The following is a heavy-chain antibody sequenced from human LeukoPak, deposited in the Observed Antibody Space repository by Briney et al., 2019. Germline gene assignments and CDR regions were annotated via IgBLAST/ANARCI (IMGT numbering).Heavy chain of an antibody. J-gene: IGHJ4*02. D-gene: IGHD3-10*01. CDR1: GFTFSSYA. V-gene: IGHV3-23*01. CDR2: ISGSGGST. Sequence: EGSLRLSCAASGFTFSSYAMSWVRQAPGKGLEWVSAISGSGGSTYYADSVKGRFTISRDNSKNTLYLQMNSLRAEDTAVYYCAKDRSSLLWFGELNYYFDYWGQGTLVTVSS. CDR3: AKDRSSLLWFGELNYYFDY.